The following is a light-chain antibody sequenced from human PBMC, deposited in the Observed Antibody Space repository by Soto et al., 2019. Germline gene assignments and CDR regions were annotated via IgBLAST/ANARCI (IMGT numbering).Light chain of an antibody. V-gene: IGKV3-20*01. J-gene: IGKJ2*01. CDR1: QSVSSSY. CDR3: QQYSSSPHT. CDR2: GAS. Sequence: EIVLTQSPGTLSLSPGERATLSCRASQSVSSSYLAWYQHKPGQAPRLLIYGASSRATGIPDRFSGSGSGTDFTLTISRLEPEEFAVYYCQQYSSSPHTFGQGTKLEIK.